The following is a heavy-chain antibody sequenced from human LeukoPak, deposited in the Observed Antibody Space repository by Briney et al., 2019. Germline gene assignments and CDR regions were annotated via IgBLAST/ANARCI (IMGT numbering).Heavy chain of an antibody. Sequence: GGSLRLSCAASGFTFSSYEMSWIRQAPGKGLEWVSYISSSSSYTNYADSVKGRFTISRDNAKNSLYLQMNSLRAEDTAVYYCARGGGYEPLDYWGQGTLVTVSS. CDR3: ARGGGYEPLDY. CDR1: GFTFSSYE. CDR2: ISSSSSYT. D-gene: IGHD5-12*01. J-gene: IGHJ4*02. V-gene: IGHV3-11*06.